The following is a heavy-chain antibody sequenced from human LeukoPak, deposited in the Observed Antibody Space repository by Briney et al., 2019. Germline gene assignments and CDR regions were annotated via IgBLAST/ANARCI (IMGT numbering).Heavy chain of an antibody. D-gene: IGHD6-19*01. CDR1: GFTFSSYW. CDR3: ARVVGSSGWYLGY. V-gene: IGHV3-74*01. CDR2: INSDGSST. J-gene: IGHJ4*02. Sequence: GGSLRLSCAASGFTFSSYWMRWVRQAPGKGLVWVSRINSDGSSTSYADSVKGRFTISRDNAKNTLYLQMNSLRAEDTVVYYCARVVGSSGWYLGYWGQGTLVTVSS.